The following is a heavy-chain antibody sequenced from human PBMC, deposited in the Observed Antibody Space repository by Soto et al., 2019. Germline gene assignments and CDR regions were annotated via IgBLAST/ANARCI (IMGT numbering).Heavy chain of an antibody. V-gene: IGHV3-9*01. J-gene: IGHJ1*01. Sequence: EVLLVESGGGLAQPGRSLRLSCAASGLTFDNYVMHWVRRAPGKGLEWVSGISSNSGSIGYADSVKGRFTISRDNAKNSLYLQMNSLKPEDTAFYFCAQAYCDGVCYVWKEYFQHWFQCTLGTVSS. CDR3: AQAYCDGVCYVWKEYFQH. D-gene: IGHD2-21*02. CDR2: ISSNSGSI. CDR1: GLTFDNYV.